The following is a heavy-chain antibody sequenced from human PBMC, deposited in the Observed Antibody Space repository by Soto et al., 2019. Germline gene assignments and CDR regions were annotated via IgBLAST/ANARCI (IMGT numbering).Heavy chain of an antibody. J-gene: IGHJ5*02. Sequence: QVRLQRWGAGLLKPSETLSLTCAVYGGSFSGYYWSWIRQPPGKGLEWIGEINHSGSTNYNPSLKSRVTISVDTSKNQFSLKLSSVTAADTAVYYCAREGRLSNWFDPWGQGTLVTVSS. CDR2: INHSGST. D-gene: IGHD6-6*01. CDR1: GGSFSGYY. CDR3: AREGRLSNWFDP. V-gene: IGHV4-34*01.